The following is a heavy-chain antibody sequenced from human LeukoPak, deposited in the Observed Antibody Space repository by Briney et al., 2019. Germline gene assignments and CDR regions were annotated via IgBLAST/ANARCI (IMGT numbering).Heavy chain of an antibody. D-gene: IGHD3-10*01. CDR1: GYTLTSYR. V-gene: IGHV1-46*01. J-gene: IGHJ4*02. CDR3: ARDSLPHYYTSGSQNPADY. Sequence: EASVEVSCKASGYTLTSYRIHWVRQAPGQGLKWMGIINPSGGSTTYTQKFQGRVTMTRDTSTSTVYMELSRLTSEDTAVYYCARDSLPHYYTSGSQNPADYWGQGTLVTVSS. CDR2: INPSGGST.